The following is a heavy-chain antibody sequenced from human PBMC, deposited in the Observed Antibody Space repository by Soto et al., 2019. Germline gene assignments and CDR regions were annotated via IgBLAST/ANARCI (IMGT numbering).Heavy chain of an antibody. CDR1: GFTFSSYA. CDR3: ARSNGYSSGWYSPYYGMDV. D-gene: IGHD6-19*01. Sequence: GGSLRLSCAASGFTFSSYAMHWVRQAPGKGLEWVAVISYDGSNKYYADSVKGRFTISRDNSKNTLYLQMNSLRGEDTAVYYCARSNGYSSGWYSPYYGMDVWGQGTTVTVSS. CDR2: ISYDGSNK. V-gene: IGHV3-30-3*01. J-gene: IGHJ6*02.